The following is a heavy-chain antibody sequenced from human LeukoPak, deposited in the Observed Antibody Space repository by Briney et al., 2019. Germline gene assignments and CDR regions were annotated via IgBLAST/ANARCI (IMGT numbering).Heavy chain of an antibody. Sequence: GGSLRLSCAASGFTFSSYWMHWVRQAPGKGLEWVSAISGGGDITYYADSVKGRFTISRDNSKNTLFLQMNSLTAEDTAVYYCAKAKNDGGSLDYWGQGTLVTVSS. V-gene: IGHV3-23*01. D-gene: IGHD4-23*01. CDR2: ISGGGDIT. CDR3: AKAKNDGGSLDY. CDR1: GFTFSSYW. J-gene: IGHJ4*02.